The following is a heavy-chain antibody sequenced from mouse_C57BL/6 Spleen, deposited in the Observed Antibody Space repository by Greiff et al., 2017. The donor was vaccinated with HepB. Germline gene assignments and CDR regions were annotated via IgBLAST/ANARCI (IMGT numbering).Heavy chain of an antibody. Sequence: QVQLQQSGAELVKPGASVKMSCKASGYTFTTYPIEWMKQNHGKSLEWIGNFHPYNDDTKYNEKFKGKATLTVEKSSSTVYLELSRLTSDDSAVYYCARGDYGSSYPNWYFDVWGTGTTVTVSS. CDR3: ARGDYGSSYPNWYFDV. V-gene: IGHV1-47*01. D-gene: IGHD1-1*01. CDR1: GYTFTTYP. J-gene: IGHJ1*03. CDR2: FHPYNDDT.